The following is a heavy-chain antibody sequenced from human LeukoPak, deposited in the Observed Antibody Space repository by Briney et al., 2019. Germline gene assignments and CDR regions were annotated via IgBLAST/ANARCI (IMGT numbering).Heavy chain of an antibody. Sequence: GGSLRLSCAASGFTFSSYAMHWVRQAPGKGLEWVAVISYDGSNKYYADSVKGRFTISRDNSKSTLYLQMNSLRAEDTAVYYCARDYGSGSSYYYYYYMDVWGKGTTVTVSS. D-gene: IGHD3-10*01. CDR3: ARDYGSGSSYYYYYYMDV. J-gene: IGHJ6*03. CDR1: GFTFSSYA. CDR2: ISYDGSNK. V-gene: IGHV3-30*01.